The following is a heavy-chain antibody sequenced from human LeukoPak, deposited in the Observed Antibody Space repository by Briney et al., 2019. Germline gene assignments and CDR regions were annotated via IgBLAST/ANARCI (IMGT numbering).Heavy chain of an antibody. CDR1: GFTFSNAW. Sequence: PGGSLRLSCAASGFTFSNAWMSWVRQAPGKGLEWVGRIKSKTDGGTTDYAAPVKGRFTISRDDSKNTLYLQMNSLRAEDTAIYYCAKDALRTSGWYYFDYWGQGTLVAVSS. J-gene: IGHJ4*02. CDR2: IKSKTDGGTT. CDR3: AKDALRTSGWYYFDY. V-gene: IGHV3-15*01. D-gene: IGHD6-19*01.